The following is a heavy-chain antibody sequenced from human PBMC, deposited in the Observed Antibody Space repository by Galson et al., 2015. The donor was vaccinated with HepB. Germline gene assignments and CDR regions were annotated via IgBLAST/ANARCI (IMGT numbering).Heavy chain of an antibody. V-gene: IGHV3-23*01. CDR3: AKRSASGAYYDS. J-gene: IGHJ4*02. CDR2: IPASGGET. Sequence: SLRLSCAASGFTFNNYGMAWARQAPGKGPEWVSTIPASGGETFYAGSVKGRFTTSRDNSKNMFFLQMNSLRAEDSAEYYCAKRSASGAYYDSWGQGTLVTVSS. CDR1: GFTFNNYG. D-gene: IGHD3-10*01.